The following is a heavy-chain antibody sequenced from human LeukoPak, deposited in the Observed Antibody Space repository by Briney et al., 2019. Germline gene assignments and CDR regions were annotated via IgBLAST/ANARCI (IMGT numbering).Heavy chain of an antibody. V-gene: IGHV3-21*01. CDR3: ARVGYYDSSGYYWGFDP. D-gene: IGHD3-22*01. CDR2: ISGSSGYI. Sequence: GGSLRLSCAVSGFTFSTYSMYWVRQAPGKGLEWVSSISGSSGYIYYADSVKGRFTISRDNARKSLYLQMNSLRAEDTAVYYCARVGYYDSSGYYWGFDPWGQGTLVTVSS. J-gene: IGHJ5*02. CDR1: GFTFSTYS.